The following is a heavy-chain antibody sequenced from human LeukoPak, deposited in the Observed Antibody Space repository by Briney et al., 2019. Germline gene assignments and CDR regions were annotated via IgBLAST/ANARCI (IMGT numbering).Heavy chain of an antibody. CDR3: ARVDTAMNNYYYYGMDV. J-gene: IGHJ6*02. Sequence: ASVKVSCKASGYTFTSYYMHWVRQAPGQGLEWMGIINPSGGSTSYAQKFQGRVTMTRDTSTSTVYMELSSPRSEDTAVYYCARVDTAMNNYYYYGMDVWGQGTTVTVSS. CDR2: INPSGGST. CDR1: GYTFTSYY. V-gene: IGHV1-46*01. D-gene: IGHD5-18*01.